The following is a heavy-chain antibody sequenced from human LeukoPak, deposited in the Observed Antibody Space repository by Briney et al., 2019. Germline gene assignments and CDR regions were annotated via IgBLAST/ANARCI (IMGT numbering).Heavy chain of an antibody. CDR3: ARGGSSSWTHNWFDP. Sequence: SETLSLTCAVYGGSFGGYYWSWIRQPPGKGLEWIGEINHSGSTNYNPSLKSRVTISVDTSKNQFSLKLSSVTAADTAVYYCARGGSSSWTHNWFDPWGQGTLVAVSS. J-gene: IGHJ5*02. CDR2: INHSGST. CDR1: GGSFGGYY. D-gene: IGHD6-13*01. V-gene: IGHV4-34*01.